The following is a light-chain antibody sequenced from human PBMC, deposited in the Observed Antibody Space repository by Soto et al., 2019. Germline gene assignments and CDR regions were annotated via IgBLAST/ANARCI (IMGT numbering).Light chain of an antibody. J-gene: IGLJ2*01. Sequence: QTVVTQPPSASGTPGQRVTISCSGSSSNIRSNTVNWYQQLPGTAPKLLIFSDDQRPSGIPDRFSGSKSGTSASLAISGLQSEDEAHYYCAAWDDSLNALLFGGGTKLTVL. CDR3: AAWDDSLNALL. CDR1: SSNIRSNT. CDR2: SDD. V-gene: IGLV1-44*01.